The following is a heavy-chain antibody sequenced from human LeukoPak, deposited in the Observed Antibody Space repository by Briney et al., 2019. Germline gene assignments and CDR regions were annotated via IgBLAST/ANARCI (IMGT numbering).Heavy chain of an antibody. CDR3: AKDHWGLRLGELSLSFDY. CDR1: GFTFSSYA. V-gene: IGHV3-23*01. J-gene: IGHJ4*02. CDR2: ISGSGGST. Sequence: GGSLRLSCAASGFTFSSYAMSWVRQAPGKGLEWVSAISGSGGSTYYADSVKGRFTISRDNSKNTLYLQMNSLRAEDTAVYYCAKDHWGLRLGELSLSFDYWGQGTLVTVSS. D-gene: IGHD3-16*02.